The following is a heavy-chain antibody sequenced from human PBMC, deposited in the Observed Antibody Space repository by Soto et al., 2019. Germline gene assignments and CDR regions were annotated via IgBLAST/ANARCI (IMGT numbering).Heavy chain of an antibody. CDR3: ARRERYYGSPGWFDP. CDR2: VYYNENT. D-gene: IGHD3-10*01. J-gene: IGHJ5*02. V-gene: IGHV4-39*01. CDR1: GGSISSFAYY. Sequence: QLQLQESGPGLVRPSETLSLTCTVSGGSISSFAYYWGWIRQPPGKGLEWIGTVYYNENTYYNPSPKSRVTISVDTAKNQFSLNLRSVTAADTAIYFCARRERYYGSPGWFDPWGQGTLVTVSS.